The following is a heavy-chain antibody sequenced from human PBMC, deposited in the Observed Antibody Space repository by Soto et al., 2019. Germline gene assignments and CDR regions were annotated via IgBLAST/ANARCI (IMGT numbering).Heavy chain of an antibody. Sequence: GSGPTLVNPTETLTLTCTVSGFSLTNARMGVSWIRQPPGKALEWLGHIFSNDEKTYATSLKTRLTLSMDTSKSQGFLSMTNMDPVDTGTYYCARILLDSGSAWFDPWGQGTLVTVSS. CDR3: ARILLDSGSAWFDP. D-gene: IGHD6-6*01. CDR1: GFSLTNARMG. CDR2: IFSNDEK. V-gene: IGHV2-26*01. J-gene: IGHJ5*02.